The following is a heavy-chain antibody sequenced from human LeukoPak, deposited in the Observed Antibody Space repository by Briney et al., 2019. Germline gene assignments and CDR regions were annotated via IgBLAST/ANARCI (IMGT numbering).Heavy chain of an antibody. CDR2: IRHDGSSE. V-gene: IGHV3-30*02. J-gene: IGHJ4*02. CDR3: AKDDRWLQFCC. Sequence: GGSLRLSCAASGFTFSSYGIHWVRQAPGKGLEWVAFIRHDGSSEYHTDSVKGRFTISRDNSKNTLYLQMNSLRAEDTAVYYCAKDDRWLQFCCWGQGTLVTVSA. CDR1: GFTFSSYG. D-gene: IGHD5-24*01.